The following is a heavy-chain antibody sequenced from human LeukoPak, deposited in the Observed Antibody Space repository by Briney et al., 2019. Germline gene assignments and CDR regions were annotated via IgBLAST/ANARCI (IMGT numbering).Heavy chain of an antibody. CDR3: ARVLPPTYIEIVQTAPYYFDF. J-gene: IGHJ4*02. D-gene: IGHD2/OR15-2a*01. V-gene: IGHV1-18*01. Sequence: ASVKVSCKASGYTFTSYGISWVRQAPGQGLEWMGRISGYNGNTKYAQKFQGRVTMTTDTSTSTAYMDLRGLRSDDTAVYYCARVLPPTYIEIVQTAPYYFDFWGQGTLVTVSS. CDR2: ISGYNGNT. CDR1: GYTFTSYG.